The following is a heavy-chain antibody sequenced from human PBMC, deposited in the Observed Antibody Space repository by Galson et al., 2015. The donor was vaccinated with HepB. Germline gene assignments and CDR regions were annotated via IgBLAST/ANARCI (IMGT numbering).Heavy chain of an antibody. D-gene: IGHD4-17*01. V-gene: IGHV4-31*03. CDR1: GGSISSGGYY. Sequence: TLSLTCTVSGGSISSGGYYWSWIRQHPGKGLEWIGYIYYSGSTYYNPSLKSRVTISVDTSKNQFSLKLSSVTAADTAVYYCARESPADYGDYWGIDYWGQGTLVTVSS. J-gene: IGHJ4*02. CDR2: IYYSGST. CDR3: ARESPADYGDYWGIDY.